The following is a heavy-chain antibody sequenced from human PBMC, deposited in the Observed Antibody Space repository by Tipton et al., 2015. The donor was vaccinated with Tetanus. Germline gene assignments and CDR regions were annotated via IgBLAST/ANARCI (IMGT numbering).Heavy chain of an antibody. D-gene: IGHD6-25*01. J-gene: IGHJ4*02. Sequence: QVQLVQSGAEVKKPGASVKVSCKASGYTFTTYAITWVRQAPGQGLEWMGWISAYHGISNSAPKFEGRLTMTTDTSTNTAHMELRSLISDDTAVYYCVRDIWPNHRTPAAGDYWGQGTLVTVSS. CDR1: GYTFTTYA. CDR2: ISAYHGIS. V-gene: IGHV1-18*04. CDR3: VRDIWPNHRTPAAGDY.